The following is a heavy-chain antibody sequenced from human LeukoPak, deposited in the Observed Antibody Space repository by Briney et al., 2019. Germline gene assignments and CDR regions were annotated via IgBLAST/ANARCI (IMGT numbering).Heavy chain of an antibody. J-gene: IGHJ4*02. Sequence: GGSLRLSCAVSGLTFSNLKMNWVRQAPGKGLEWVSYISAGGRTTFYAASVTGRFTISRDNAKNSLYLQMSSLRVEDTAVYYCASWAGNTQSDSWSGPFGYWGQGTLVTVSS. CDR1: GLTFSNLK. D-gene: IGHD3-3*01. CDR3: ASWAGNTQSDSWSGPFGY. CDR2: ISAGGRTT. V-gene: IGHV3-48*03.